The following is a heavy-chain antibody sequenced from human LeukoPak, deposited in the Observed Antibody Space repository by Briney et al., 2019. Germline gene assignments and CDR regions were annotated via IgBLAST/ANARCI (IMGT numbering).Heavy chain of an antibody. D-gene: IGHD1-26*01. V-gene: IGHV1-69*05. CDR3: ARDGRRDVNWFDP. CDR1: GGTFSSYA. Sequence: SVKVSCKASGGTFSSYAISWVRQAPGQGLEWMGGIIPIFGTANYAQKFQGRVTMTTDTSTSTAYMELRSLRSDDTAVYYCARDGRRDVNWFDPWGQGTLVTVSS. CDR2: IIPIFGTA. J-gene: IGHJ5*02.